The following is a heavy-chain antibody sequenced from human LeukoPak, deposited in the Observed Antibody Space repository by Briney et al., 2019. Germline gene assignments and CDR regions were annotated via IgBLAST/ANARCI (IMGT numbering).Heavy chain of an antibody. V-gene: IGHV4-4*07. Sequence: SESLSLTCTVSGGSISSYYWSWIRQPAGKGLEWIGRIYTSGSTNYNPSLKSRVTISVDTSKNQFSLKLSSVTAADTTVYYCARELSGITMIVVAQGAFDIWGQGTMVTVSS. D-gene: IGHD3-22*01. CDR3: ARELSGITMIVVAQGAFDI. CDR2: IYTSGST. J-gene: IGHJ3*02. CDR1: GGSISSYY.